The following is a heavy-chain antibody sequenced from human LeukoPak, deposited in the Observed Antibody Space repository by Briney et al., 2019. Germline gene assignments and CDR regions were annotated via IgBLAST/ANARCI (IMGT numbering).Heavy chain of an antibody. J-gene: IGHJ4*02. CDR2: FSGSGGST. CDR1: GFTFSTYA. CDR3: AKAYFGVVIVFDY. D-gene: IGHD3-3*01. Sequence: PGGSLRLSCAASGFTFSTYAMSWVRQAPGKGPEWVSAFSGSGGSTYYAESVKGRFTISRDNSKNTLYLQMNSLRAEDTAVYYCAKAYFGVVIVFDYWGQGTLVTVSS. V-gene: IGHV3-23*01.